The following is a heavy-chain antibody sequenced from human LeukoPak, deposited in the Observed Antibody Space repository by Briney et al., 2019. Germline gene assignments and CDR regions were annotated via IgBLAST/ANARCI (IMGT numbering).Heavy chain of an antibody. CDR2: IKHDSSEK. D-gene: IGHD2-2*01. CDR3: ARGRSMDF. CDR1: GFIFRNNW. V-gene: IGHV3-7*04. Sequence: GGSLRLSCAAAGFIFRNNWMTWVRQAPGKGLEWVANIKHDSSEKYSVDSVKGRFTISRDNAKMILYQQMNSLRAEDTAVYFCARGRSMDFWGQGTLVTVSS. J-gene: IGHJ4*02.